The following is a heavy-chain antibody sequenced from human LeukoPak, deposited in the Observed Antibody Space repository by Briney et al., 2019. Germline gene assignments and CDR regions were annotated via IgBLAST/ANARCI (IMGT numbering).Heavy chain of an antibody. Sequence: GGSLRLSWAASGFTLNNYATSWVRQAPGKGLEWVPAISASGADTYYADSVKGRFTISRDASKNTLYLQMNSLRDEDTAVYFCAKQLASGNYYPTGDDYWGQGTLVTVSS. CDR2: ISASGADT. D-gene: IGHD3-10*01. CDR3: AKQLASGNYYPTGDDY. CDR1: GFTLNNYA. V-gene: IGHV3-23*01. J-gene: IGHJ4*02.